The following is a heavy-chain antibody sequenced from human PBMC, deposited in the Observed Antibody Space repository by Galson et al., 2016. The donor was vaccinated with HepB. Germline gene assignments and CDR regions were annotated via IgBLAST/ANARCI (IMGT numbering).Heavy chain of an antibody. D-gene: IGHD5-24*01. CDR1: GFTFTTYS. V-gene: IGHV3-21*06. J-gene: IGHJ6*02. Sequence: SLRLSCAVSGFTFTTYSMSWVRQVPGKGLEWVSSISSRSSYIYYADSVKGRFTISRDNARSSLYLEINSLRAEDTALYYCARLGAGAMPTNFERDYYYGMDFWGQGTTVTVSS. CDR2: ISSRSSYI. CDR3: ARLGAGAMPTNFERDYYYGMDF.